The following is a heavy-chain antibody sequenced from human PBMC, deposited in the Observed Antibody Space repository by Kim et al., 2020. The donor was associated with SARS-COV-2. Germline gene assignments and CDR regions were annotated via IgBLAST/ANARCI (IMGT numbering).Heavy chain of an antibody. V-gene: IGHV4-59*01. Sequence: SETLSLTCTVSGGSISSYYWSCIRQPPGKGLEWIGYIYYSGSTNYNPSLKSRVTISVDTSKNQFSLKLSSVTAADTAVYYCARADDRRGYDYIWGSYRIWFDPWGQGTLVTVSS. CDR3: ARADDRRGYDYIWGSYRIWFDP. CDR1: GGSISSYY. J-gene: IGHJ5*02. CDR2: IYYSGST. D-gene: IGHD3-16*02.